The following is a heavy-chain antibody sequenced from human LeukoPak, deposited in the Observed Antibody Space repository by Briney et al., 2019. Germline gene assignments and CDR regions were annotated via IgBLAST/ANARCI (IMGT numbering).Heavy chain of an antibody. CDR1: GYTLTELS. J-gene: IGHJ1*01. CDR3: ATIVLLQWPVGYFQH. D-gene: IGHD6-19*01. CDR2: FDPEDGET. V-gene: IGHV1-24*01. Sequence: ASVKVSCKVSGYTLTELSMHWVRQAPGKGLEWMGGFDPEDGETIYAQKFQGRVTMTEDTSTDSAYMELSSLRSEDTSVYYCATIVLLQWPVGYFQHWGQGTLVIVSS.